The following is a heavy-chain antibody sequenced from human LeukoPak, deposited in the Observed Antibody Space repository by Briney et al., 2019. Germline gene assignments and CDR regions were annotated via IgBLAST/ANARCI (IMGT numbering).Heavy chain of an antibody. D-gene: IGHD1-26*01. CDR1: GGSVSISRYY. Sequence: SETLSLTCTASGGSVSISRYYWRWMRQPPGGGLEWIGSIHYSGGTYYNPSLKIRVTISVDTSSNQFTLKVSSVTAADTAVYHCAPGSTHGSRGSWFDPWGQGTLVTVSS. J-gene: IGHJ5*02. CDR2: IHYSGGT. V-gene: IGHV4-39*01. CDR3: APGSTHGSRGSWFDP.